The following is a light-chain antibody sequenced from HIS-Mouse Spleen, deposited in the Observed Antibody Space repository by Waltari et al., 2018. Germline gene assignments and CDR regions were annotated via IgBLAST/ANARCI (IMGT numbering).Light chain of an antibody. CDR3: QQSYSTLT. J-gene: IGKJ4*01. CDR1: QSLSSY. V-gene: IGKV1-39*01. CDR2: AAS. Sequence: DIQMTQSPSSLSASVGDRVTITCRASQSLSSYLNWYQQKPGKAPKLLIYAASSLQSGVPSRFSGSGSGTDFTLTISSLQPEDFATYYCQQSYSTLTFGGGTKVEIK.